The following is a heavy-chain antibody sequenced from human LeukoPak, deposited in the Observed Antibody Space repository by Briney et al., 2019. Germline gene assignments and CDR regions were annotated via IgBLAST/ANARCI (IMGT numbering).Heavy chain of an antibody. Sequence: PGGSLRLSCAASGFTFSSYAMHWVHQAPRKGLGWVAVISYDGSNKYYADSVKGRFTISRDNSKNTLYLQMNSLRAEDTAVYYCASPYYYDSSGYYLDYWGQGTLVTVSS. V-gene: IGHV3-30*04. D-gene: IGHD3-22*01. CDR2: ISYDGSNK. CDR3: ASPYYYDSSGYYLDY. J-gene: IGHJ4*02. CDR1: GFTFSSYA.